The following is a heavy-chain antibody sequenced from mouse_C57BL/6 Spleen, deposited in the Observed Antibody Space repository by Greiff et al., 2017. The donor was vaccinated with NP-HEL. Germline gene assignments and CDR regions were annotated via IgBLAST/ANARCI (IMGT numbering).Heavy chain of an antibody. Sequence: VQLQQSGAELVRPGASVKLSCTASGFNIKDDYMHWVKQRPEQGLEGIGWIDPENGDTEYASKFQGKATITADTSSNTAYLQLSSLSSEDTAVYYCTRLHFAWFAYWGQGTLVTVSA. CDR1: GFNIKDDY. V-gene: IGHV14-4*01. D-gene: IGHD3-2*02. CDR2: IDPENGDT. J-gene: IGHJ3*01. CDR3: TRLHFAWFAY.